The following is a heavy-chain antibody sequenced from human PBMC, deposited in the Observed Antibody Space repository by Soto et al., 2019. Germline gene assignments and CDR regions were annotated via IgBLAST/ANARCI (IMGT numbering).Heavy chain of an antibody. D-gene: IGHD3-22*01. Sequence: QLQLQESGPRLVKPSETLSLTCTVSGASISSSSYFWGWIRQPPGKGLEWIGSIHYSGSTYYNPSLKSRVTISVDTSKNQCSLKLSSVTAADTAVYYCARQKDYYDSSGDSYFDYWGQGTLVTVSS. J-gene: IGHJ4*02. V-gene: IGHV4-39*01. CDR3: ARQKDYYDSSGDSYFDY. CDR2: IHYSGST. CDR1: GASISSSSYF.